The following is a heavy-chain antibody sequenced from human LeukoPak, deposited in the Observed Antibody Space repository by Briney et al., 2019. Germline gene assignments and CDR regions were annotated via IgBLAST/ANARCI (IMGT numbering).Heavy chain of an antibody. D-gene: IGHD5-24*01. Sequence: ASVKVSCKVSGYTLTELSMHWVRQAPGKGLGWMGGFDPEDGETIYAQKFQGRVTMTEDTSTDTAYMELSSLRSEDTAVYYCATSLTIRDGYMSLDYWGQGTLVTVSS. CDR1: GYTLTELS. CDR3: ATSLTIRDGYMSLDY. J-gene: IGHJ4*02. CDR2: FDPEDGET. V-gene: IGHV1-24*01.